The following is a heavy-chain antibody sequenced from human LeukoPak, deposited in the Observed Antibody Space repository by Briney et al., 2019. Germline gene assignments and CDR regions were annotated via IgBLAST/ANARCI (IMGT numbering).Heavy chain of an antibody. Sequence: PGGSLRLSCAASGFTFSSYSMNWVRQAPGKGLEWVSSISSSSSYIYYADSVKGRFTISRDNAKNSLYLQMNSLRAEDTAVYYCARDYYDSSGYYLGDYWGQGTLVTVSS. CDR2: ISSSSSYI. V-gene: IGHV3-21*01. J-gene: IGHJ4*02. CDR1: GFTFSSYS. D-gene: IGHD3-22*01. CDR3: ARDYYDSSGYYLGDY.